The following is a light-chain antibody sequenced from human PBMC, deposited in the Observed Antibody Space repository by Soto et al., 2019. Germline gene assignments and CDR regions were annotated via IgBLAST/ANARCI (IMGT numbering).Light chain of an antibody. CDR2: EVS. CDR3: CSYTSGPSYV. V-gene: IGLV2-14*01. J-gene: IGLJ1*01. CDR1: SDDVGGYNY. Sequence: QSALTQPASVSGSPGQSITMSCAGTSDDVGGYNYVSWYQQHPGEVPKLIIFEVSNRPPGVSNRFSGSKSGNTASLTISGLQAEDEADYFCCSYTSGPSYVFGTGTQLTVL.